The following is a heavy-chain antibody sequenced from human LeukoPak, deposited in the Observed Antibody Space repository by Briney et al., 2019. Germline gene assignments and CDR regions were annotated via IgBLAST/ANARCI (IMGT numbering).Heavy chain of an antibody. CDR2: IRSDGSIK. CDR3: AKDKYDGVYPYYLDV. V-gene: IGHV3-30*02. Sequence: PGGSLRLSCAASGFTFSSYGMYWVRQAPGKGLEWVAFIRSDGSIKYYGDSVKGRFTISRDNSKNTLYLQMNSLTPEDTAVYYCAKDKYDGVYPYYLDVWGKGTTVTVSS. D-gene: IGHD5/OR15-5a*01. CDR1: GFTFSSYG. J-gene: IGHJ6*03.